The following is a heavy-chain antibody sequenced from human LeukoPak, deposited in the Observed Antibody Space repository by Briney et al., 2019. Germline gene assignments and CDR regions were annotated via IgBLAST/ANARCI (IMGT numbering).Heavy chain of an antibody. V-gene: IGHV3-48*04. D-gene: IGHD3-22*01. CDR3: ASSGWLFPVRY. J-gene: IGHJ4*02. Sequence: PGGSLRLSCAASGFTFSSYSMNWVRQAPGKGLEWVSYISSSSSTIYYADSVKGRFTISRDNAKNSLYLQMNSLRAEDTAVYYCASSGWLFPVRYWGQGTLVTVSS. CDR1: GFTFSSYS. CDR2: ISSSSSTI.